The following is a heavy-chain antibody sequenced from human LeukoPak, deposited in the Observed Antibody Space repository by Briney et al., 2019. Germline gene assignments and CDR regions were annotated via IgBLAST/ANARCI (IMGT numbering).Heavy chain of an antibody. J-gene: IGHJ6*03. D-gene: IGHD3-10*01. V-gene: IGHV4-4*07. CDR2: IYTSGST. CDR3: AREVTMVRGVKPYYYYYYMDV. CDR1: GGSISSYY. Sequence: SETLSLTCTVSGGSISSYYWSWIRQPAGKGLEWIGRIYTSGSTNYNPSLKSRVTMSVDTSKNQFSLKLSSVTAADTAVYYCAREVTMVRGVKPYYYYYYMDVWGKGTTVTISS.